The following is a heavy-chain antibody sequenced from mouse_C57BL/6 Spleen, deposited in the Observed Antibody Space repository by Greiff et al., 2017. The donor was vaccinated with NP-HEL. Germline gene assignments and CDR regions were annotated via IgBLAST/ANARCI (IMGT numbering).Heavy chain of an antibody. CDR3: ARATVVGGYAMDY. CDR1: GYSITSGYY. V-gene: IGHV3-6*01. Sequence: ESGPGLVKPSQSLSLTCSVTGYSITSGYYWNWIRQFPGNKLEWMGYISYDGSNNYNPSLKNRISITRDTSKNQFFLKLNSVTTEDTATYYCARATVVGGYAMDYWGQGTSVTVSS. J-gene: IGHJ4*01. CDR2: ISYDGSN. D-gene: IGHD1-1*01.